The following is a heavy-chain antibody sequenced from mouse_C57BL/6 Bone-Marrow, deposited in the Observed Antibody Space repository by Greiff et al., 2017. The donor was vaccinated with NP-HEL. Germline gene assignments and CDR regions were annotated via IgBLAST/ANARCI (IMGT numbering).Heavy chain of an antibody. CDR3: VRHGTFYAMDY. V-gene: IGHV10-1*01. J-gene: IGHJ4*01. Sequence: DVMLVESGGGLVQPKGSLKLSCAASGFSFNTYAMNWVRQAPGKGLEWVARIRSKSNNYATYYADSVKDRFTISRDDSESMLYLQMNNLKTEDTAMYYCVRHGTFYAMDYWGQGTSVTVSS. D-gene: IGHD4-1*01. CDR1: GFSFNTYA. CDR2: IRSKSNNYAT.